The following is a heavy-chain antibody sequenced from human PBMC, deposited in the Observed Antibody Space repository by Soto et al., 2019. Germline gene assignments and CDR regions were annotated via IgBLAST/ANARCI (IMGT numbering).Heavy chain of an antibody. CDR2: ISSSGSTI. V-gene: IGHV3-48*03. CDR3: ARGGQYYYDSSGYSLFGTFDI. J-gene: IGHJ3*02. D-gene: IGHD3-22*01. CDR1: GFTFSSYE. Sequence: VGSLRLSCAASGFTFSSYEMNWVRQAPGKGLEWVSYISSSGSTIYYADSVKGRFTISRDNAKNSLYLQMNSLRAEDTAVYYCARGGQYYYDSSGYSLFGTFDIWGQGTMVTVSS.